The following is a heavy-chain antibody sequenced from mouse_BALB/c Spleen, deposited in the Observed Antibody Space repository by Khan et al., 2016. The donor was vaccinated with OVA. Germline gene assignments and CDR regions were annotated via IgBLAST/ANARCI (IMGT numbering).Heavy chain of an antibody. D-gene: IGHD6-1*01. J-gene: IGHJ2*01. CDR2: IWGGGIT. CDR3: AKHLSLYPYYFDY. V-gene: IGHV2-6-5*01. Sequence: QVQLKQSGPGLVAPSQSLYITCTASGFSLTDYGVSWISQPPGKGLEWLGVIWGGGITYYYSALKSRLSISKDNSKSHVFLKMNSLQTNYTSMYYCAKHLSLYPYYFDYWGQGTTVTVSS. CDR1: GFSLTDYG.